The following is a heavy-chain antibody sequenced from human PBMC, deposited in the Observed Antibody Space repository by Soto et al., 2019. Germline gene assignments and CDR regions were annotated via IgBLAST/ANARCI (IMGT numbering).Heavy chain of an antibody. V-gene: IGHV4-59*01. CDR2: IYYSGST. J-gene: IGHJ5*02. Sequence: SETLSLTCTVSGGSISSYYWSWIRQPPGKGLEWIGYIYYSGSTNYNPSLKSRVTISVDTSKNQFSLKLSSVTAADTAVYYCARVVSIGYCSGGSCYSGDWFDPWGQGTLVTVSS. D-gene: IGHD2-15*01. CDR1: GGSISSYY. CDR3: ARVVSIGYCSGGSCYSGDWFDP.